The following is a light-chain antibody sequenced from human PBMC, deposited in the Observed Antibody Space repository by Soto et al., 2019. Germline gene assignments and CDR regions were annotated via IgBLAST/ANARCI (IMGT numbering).Light chain of an antibody. Sequence: EIGLTQSPATLSLSPGDRATLSSRAGQSVGSYLGWYQQRPGQAPRLLIYDASNRATGIPARFSGSGSGTDFTRTISSLEPDDFAVYYCQQRSDWPSTFGGGTKVEIK. J-gene: IGKJ4*01. CDR1: QSVGSY. CDR2: DAS. CDR3: QQRSDWPST. V-gene: IGKV3-11*01.